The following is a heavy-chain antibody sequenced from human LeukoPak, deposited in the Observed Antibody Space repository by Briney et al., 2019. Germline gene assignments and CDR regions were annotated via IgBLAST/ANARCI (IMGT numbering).Heavy chain of an antibody. CDR3: ARPFRGVTGYDAFDL. CDR1: GFTFTSSA. J-gene: IGHJ3*01. CDR2: IVVGCGNT. Sequence: ASVKVSCKASGFTFTSSAMQWVRQARGQRLEWIGWIVVGCGNTNYAQKFQERVTITRDMSTSTAYMELSSLRSEDTAVYYCARPFRGVTGYDAFDLWGQGTIIIVS. D-gene: IGHD3-10*01. V-gene: IGHV1-58*02.